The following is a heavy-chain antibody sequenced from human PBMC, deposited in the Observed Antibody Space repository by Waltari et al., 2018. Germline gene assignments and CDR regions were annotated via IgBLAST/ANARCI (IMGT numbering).Heavy chain of an antibody. J-gene: IGHJ5*02. CDR2: INPIFGTA. V-gene: IGHV1-69*13. CDR3: AAHYYAYNWFDP. D-gene: IGHD3-10*01. Sequence: QVQLVQSGAEVKKPGSSVKVSCKASGGTFSSYAISWVRQAPGQGLEWMGRINPIFGTANNARKCQGGVTITADKSTSTAYMELSSLRSEDTAVYYCAAHYYAYNWFDPWGQGTLVTVSS. CDR1: GGTFSSYA.